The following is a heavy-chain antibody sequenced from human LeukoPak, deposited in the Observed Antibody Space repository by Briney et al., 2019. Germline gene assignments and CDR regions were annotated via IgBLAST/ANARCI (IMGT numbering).Heavy chain of an antibody. D-gene: IGHD3-22*01. Sequence: GGSLRLSCEASGFTFSSCEMNWVRQAPGKGLEWVSYISSSGSTIYYADSVKGRFTISRDNAKNSLYLQLNSLRAEDTAVYYCAREKRWLLPFDYWGQGTLVTVSS. CDR1: GFTFSSCE. V-gene: IGHV3-48*03. J-gene: IGHJ4*02. CDR3: AREKRWLLPFDY. CDR2: ISSSGSTI.